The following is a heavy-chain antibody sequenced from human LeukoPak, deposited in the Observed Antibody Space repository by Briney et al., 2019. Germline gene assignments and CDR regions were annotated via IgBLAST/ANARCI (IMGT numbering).Heavy chain of an antibody. CDR3: ARDSILGAPYTDY. Sequence: ASVKVSCRASGYIFTTYGISWVRQAPGQGLEWLGWISDHNGNPDYAEKFQGRVTLTTDPSTSTSYMELTSLSADDTAVYYCARDSILGAPYTDYWGQGTLVTVSS. D-gene: IGHD2-21*01. CDR1: GYIFTTYG. J-gene: IGHJ4*02. V-gene: IGHV1-18*01. CDR2: ISDHNGNP.